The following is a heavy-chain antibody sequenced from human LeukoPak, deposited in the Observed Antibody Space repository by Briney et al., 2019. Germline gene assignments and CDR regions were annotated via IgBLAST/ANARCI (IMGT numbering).Heavy chain of an antibody. V-gene: IGHV1-69*13. CDR2: ITPLFGTA. CDR1: GGTFSKYT. J-gene: IGHJ5*02. CDR3: ARDQYSSSWYWFDP. D-gene: IGHD6-13*01. Sequence: SVKVSCKASGGTFSKYTISWVRQRPGQGLEWMGGITPLFGTANYAQKFQGRVTITADESTSTAYMELSSLRSEDTAVYYCARDQYSSSWYWFDPWGQGTLVTVSS.